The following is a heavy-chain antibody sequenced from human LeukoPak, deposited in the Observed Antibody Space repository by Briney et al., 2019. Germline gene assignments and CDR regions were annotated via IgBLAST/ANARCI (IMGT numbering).Heavy chain of an antibody. D-gene: IGHD6-13*01. J-gene: IGHJ6*03. CDR2: ISGSGGST. V-gene: IGHV3-23*01. CDR1: GFTFSSYA. CDR3: AKGMAISSSWSSPSDYYYMDV. Sequence: GGSLRLSCAASGFTFSSYAMSWVRQAPGKGLEWVSAISGSGGSTYYADSVKGRFTISRDNSKNTLYLQMNSLRAEDTAVYYCAKGMAISSSWSSPSDYYYMDVWGKGTTVTVSS.